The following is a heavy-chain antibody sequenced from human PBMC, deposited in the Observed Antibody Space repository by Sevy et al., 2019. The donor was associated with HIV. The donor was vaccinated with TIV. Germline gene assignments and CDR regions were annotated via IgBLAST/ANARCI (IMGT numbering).Heavy chain of an antibody. CDR3: AREFDRDAFDI. CDR2: IWYDGSNK. Sequence: GGSLRLSCAASGFTFSSYGMHWVRQAPGKGLEWVAVIWYDGSNKYYADSVKGRFTISRDNSKNTLYLQMNSRRAEDTAGYYCAREFDRDAFDIWGQGRMVTV. J-gene: IGHJ3*02. V-gene: IGHV3-33*01. CDR1: GFTFSSYG.